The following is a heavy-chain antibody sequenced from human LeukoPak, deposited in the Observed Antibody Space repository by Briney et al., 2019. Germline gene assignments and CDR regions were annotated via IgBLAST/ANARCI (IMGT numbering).Heavy chain of an antibody. CDR2: ISWNSGSI. CDR1: GFTFDDYA. J-gene: IGHJ4*02. Sequence: GRSLRLSCAASGFTFDDYAMHWVRQAPGKGLEWVSGISWNSGSIGYADSVKGRFTISRDNAKNSLYLQMNSLRAEDTAVYYCAKLAAHFFDYWGQGTLVTVSS. V-gene: IGHV3-9*01. D-gene: IGHD6-6*01. CDR3: AKLAAHFFDY.